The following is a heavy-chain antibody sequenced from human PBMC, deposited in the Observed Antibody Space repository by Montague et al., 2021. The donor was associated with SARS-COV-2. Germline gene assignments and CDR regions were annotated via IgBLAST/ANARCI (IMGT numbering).Heavy chain of an antibody. Sequence: SETLSLTCTVSGGSISSSSYYWGWIRGPPGKGLEWIGSIDYSGSTYYXPSLKSRVTISVDTSKNQFSLKLSSVTAADTAVYYCARVISRQNNIVVVGLYYVDYWGQGTPVTVSS. J-gene: IGHJ4*02. V-gene: IGHV4-39*07. CDR1: GGSISSSSYY. CDR3: ARVISRQNNIVVVGLYYVDY. CDR2: IDYSGST. D-gene: IGHD2-15*01.